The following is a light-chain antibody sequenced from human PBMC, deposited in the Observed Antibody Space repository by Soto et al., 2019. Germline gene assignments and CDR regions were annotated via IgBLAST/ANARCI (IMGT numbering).Light chain of an antibody. Sequence: DIVMTQSPLSLPVTPGEPASISCRSSQSLLHSNGYNYLDWYLQKQGQSPQLLIYLGSNRASGVPDRFSGSGSGTDFTLKISRVEAEDVGVYYCMEARQTPWTFGQGTKVEIQ. CDR2: LGS. CDR3: MEARQTPWT. V-gene: IGKV2-28*01. J-gene: IGKJ1*01. CDR1: QSLLHSNGYNY.